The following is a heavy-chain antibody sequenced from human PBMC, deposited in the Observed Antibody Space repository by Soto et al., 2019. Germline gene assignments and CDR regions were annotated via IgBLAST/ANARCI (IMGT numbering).Heavy chain of an antibody. CDR1: GYTFTSYG. D-gene: IGHD2-2*02. J-gene: IGHJ6*02. V-gene: IGHV1-18*04. CDR2: ISAYNGNT. Sequence: ASVKVSCKASGYTFTSYGISWVRQAPGQGLEWMGWISAYNGNTNYAQKLQGRVTMTTDTSTSTAYMELRSLRSDDTAVYYCARDPGDIVVVPAAIPIPNYYYYYGMDVWGQGTTVTVS. CDR3: ARDPGDIVVVPAAIPIPNYYYYYGMDV.